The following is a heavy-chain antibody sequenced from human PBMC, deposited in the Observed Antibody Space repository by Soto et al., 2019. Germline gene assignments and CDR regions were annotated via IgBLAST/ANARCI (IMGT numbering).Heavy chain of an antibody. CDR2: IDPSDSQT. J-gene: IGHJ4*02. V-gene: IGHV5-10-1*01. Sequence: GESLKISCKASGYSFTTYWITWVRQKPGKCLEWMGRIDPSDSQTYYSPSFRGHVTISATKSITTVFLQWSSLRASDTAMYYCARQIYDSDAGPNFQYYFDSWGQGTPVTVSS. D-gene: IGHD5-12*01. CDR1: GYSFTTYW. CDR3: ARQIYDSDAGPNFQYYFDS.